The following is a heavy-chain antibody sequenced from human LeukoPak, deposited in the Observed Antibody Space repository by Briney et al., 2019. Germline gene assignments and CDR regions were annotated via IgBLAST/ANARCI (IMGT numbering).Heavy chain of an antibody. CDR2: INHSGST. CDR3: ARFLSSGYYDSSGTPTGGWFDP. J-gene: IGHJ5*02. V-gene: IGHV4-34*01. D-gene: IGHD3-22*01. Sequence: PSETLSLTCAVYGGSFSGYYWSWIRQPPGKGLEWIGEINHSGSTNYNPSLKSRVTISVDTSKNQFSLKLSSVTAADTAVYYCARFLSSGYYDSSGTPTGGWFDPWGQGTLVTVSS. CDR1: GGSFSGYY.